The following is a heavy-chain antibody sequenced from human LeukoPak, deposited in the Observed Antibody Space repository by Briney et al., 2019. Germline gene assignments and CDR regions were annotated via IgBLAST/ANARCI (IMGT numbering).Heavy chain of an antibody. J-gene: IGHJ5*02. V-gene: IGHV4-38-2*02. CDR3: VGVELEPFRFDP. Sequence: SETLSLTCTVSGYSISSGYYWGWIRQPPGKGLEWIGSIYHSGSTYYNPSLKSRVTISVDTSKNQFSLKLSSVTAADTAVYYCVGVELEPFRFDPWGQGTLVTVSS. D-gene: IGHD1-1*01. CDR1: GYSISSGYY. CDR2: IYHSGST.